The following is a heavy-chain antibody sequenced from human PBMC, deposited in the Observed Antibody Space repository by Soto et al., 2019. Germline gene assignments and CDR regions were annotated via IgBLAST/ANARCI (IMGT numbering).Heavy chain of an antibody. CDR1: GFTFSTYF. D-gene: IGHD3-22*01. J-gene: IGHJ4*02. Sequence: PGGSLRLSCAASGFTFSTYFMKWVRQAPGKGLEWVSSMSTNSYYIYYADSVKGRFTISRDNAKNSLYLQMNSLRVEDTAVYYCARLSSGSIDYWGQGTLVTSPQ. CDR2: MSTNSYYI. V-gene: IGHV3-21*01. CDR3: ARLSSGSIDY.